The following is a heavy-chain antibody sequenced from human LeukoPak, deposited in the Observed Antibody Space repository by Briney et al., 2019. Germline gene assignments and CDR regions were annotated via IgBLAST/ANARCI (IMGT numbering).Heavy chain of an antibody. CDR3: ARDTDGSGSYYPWGNWFDP. J-gene: IGHJ5*02. D-gene: IGHD3-10*01. Sequence: GGSLRLSCAASGFTFSSYSMNWVRQAPGKGLEWVSSISSSSSYIYYADSVKDRFTISRDNAKNSLYLQMNSLRAEDTAVYYCARDTDGSGSYYPWGNWFDPWGQGTLVTVSS. V-gene: IGHV3-21*01. CDR1: GFTFSSYS. CDR2: ISSSSSYI.